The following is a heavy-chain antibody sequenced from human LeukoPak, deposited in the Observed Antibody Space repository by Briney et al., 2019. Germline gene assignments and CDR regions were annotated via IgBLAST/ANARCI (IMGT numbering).Heavy chain of an antibody. CDR1: GGSISNYY. J-gene: IGHJ3*02. Sequence: SETLSLTCTVSGGSISNYYWSWIRQPPGKGLEWIEYIFYSGSTNYNPSLKSRVTISVDTSKNQFSLRLSSVTAADTAVYYCARHLPRTDIGYAFDIWGQGTVVTVSS. D-gene: IGHD2-15*01. CDR3: ARHLPRTDIGYAFDI. V-gene: IGHV4-59*08. CDR2: IFYSGST.